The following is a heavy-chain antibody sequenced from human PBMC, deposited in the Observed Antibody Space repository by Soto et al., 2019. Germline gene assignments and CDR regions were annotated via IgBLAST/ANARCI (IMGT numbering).Heavy chain of an antibody. D-gene: IGHD2-21*02. J-gene: IGHJ3*01. Sequence: QLRLEESRPGLVKPSVTLSLTCTLSGDTLDTRMSFWVWIRQPAGKGLARIANLNPGVTAEYDPNLRRRATISVDTSKKNFSLNLRSVTPADTAVYFCLRGGDGGAFDLWGRGKLVSVSS. CDR1: GDTLDTRMSF. V-gene: IGHV4-39*02. CDR2: LNPGVTA. CDR3: LRGGDGGAFDL.